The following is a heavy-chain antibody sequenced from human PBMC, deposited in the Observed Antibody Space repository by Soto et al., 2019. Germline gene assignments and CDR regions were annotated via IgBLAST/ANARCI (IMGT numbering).Heavy chain of an antibody. CDR3: ARGAHCSGGSCYSRIWFDP. D-gene: IGHD2-15*01. CDR2: IDPSDSYT. Sequence: GESLKISCKGSGYSFTSYWISWVRQVPGKGLEWMGRIDPSDSYTNYSPSFQGHVTISADKSISTAYLQWSSLKASDTAMYYCARGAHCSGGSCYSRIWFDPWGQGTLVTVSS. V-gene: IGHV5-10-1*01. CDR1: GYSFTSYW. J-gene: IGHJ5*02.